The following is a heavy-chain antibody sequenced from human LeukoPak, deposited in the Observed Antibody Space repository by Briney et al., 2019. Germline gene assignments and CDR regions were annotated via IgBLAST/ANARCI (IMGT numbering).Heavy chain of an antibody. CDR2: IYYSGTA. J-gene: IGHJ4*02. Sequence: SETLSLTCTLSGGHIRNYQWSWIRQPPGKGLEWIGNIYYSGTANYNPSLKSRVTISVDTSKNQFSLNLTSVTAADTAVYYCARAMSIAARLQTIFDYWGQGTLVTVSS. D-gene: IGHD6-6*01. CDR3: ARAMSIAARLQTIFDY. V-gene: IGHV4-59*08. CDR1: GGHIRNYQ.